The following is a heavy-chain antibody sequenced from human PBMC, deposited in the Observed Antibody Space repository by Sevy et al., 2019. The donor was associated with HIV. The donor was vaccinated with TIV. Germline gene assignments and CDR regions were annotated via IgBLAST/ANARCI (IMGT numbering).Heavy chain of an antibody. CDR1: GFTFCSYA. Sequence: GGSLRLSCAASGFTFCSYAMHWVRQAPGKGLEWVAVISYDGSNKYYADSVKGRFTISRDNSKNTLYLQMNSLRAEDTAVYYCARVAVAGTVNPWYYWYDPWGQGTLVTVSS. D-gene: IGHD6-19*01. V-gene: IGHV3-30-3*01. J-gene: IGHJ5*02. CDR2: ISYDGSNK. CDR3: ARVAVAGTVNPWYYWYDP.